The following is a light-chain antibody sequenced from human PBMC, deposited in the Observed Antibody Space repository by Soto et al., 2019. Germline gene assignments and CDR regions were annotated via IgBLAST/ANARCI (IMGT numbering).Light chain of an antibody. V-gene: IGLV2-8*01. CDR2: EVT. Sequence: QSALTQPPSASGFPGQSVTISCTGTSSDVGYYDYVSWYQQHPGKAPKLVIYEVTKRPSGVPDRVSASKSGNTASLTVSGLGAEDDADYYCSSYGGSNDFVFGTGTKLTVL. J-gene: IGLJ1*01. CDR1: SSDVGYYDY. CDR3: SSYGGSNDFV.